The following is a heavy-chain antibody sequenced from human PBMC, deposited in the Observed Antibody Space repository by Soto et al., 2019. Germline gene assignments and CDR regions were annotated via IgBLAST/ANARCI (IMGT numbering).Heavy chain of an antibody. V-gene: IGHV3-72*01. D-gene: IGHD1-26*01. CDR2: SRNKAKSYTT. J-gene: IGHJ3*02. CDR1: GFTFSDHH. Sequence: EVQLVESGGGLVQPGGSLRLSCAASGFTFSDHHIDWVRQAPGKGLEWVGRSRNKAKSYTTEYAASVKGRFTISRDDSKSSVFLQMHSLKIEDTAMYYCVREESSGSTSAFDIWGQGTMVTVSS. CDR3: VREESSGSTSAFDI.